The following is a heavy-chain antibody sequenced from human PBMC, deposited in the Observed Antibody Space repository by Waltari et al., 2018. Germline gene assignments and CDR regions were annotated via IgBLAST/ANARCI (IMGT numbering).Heavy chain of an antibody. J-gene: IGHJ3*02. CDR3: ARVGAHVYQLPWGDAFDI. V-gene: IGHV4-38-2*01. CDR2: IYHSGST. D-gene: IGHD2-2*01. Sequence: QVQLQESGPGLVKPSETMSLTCAVSGYSISRGYYWGWIRQLLGKGLEWIGSIYHSGSTYYNPSLKSRVTISVDTSKNQFALKLSSVTAADTAVYYCARVGAHVYQLPWGDAFDIWGQGTMVTVSS. CDR1: GYSISRGYY.